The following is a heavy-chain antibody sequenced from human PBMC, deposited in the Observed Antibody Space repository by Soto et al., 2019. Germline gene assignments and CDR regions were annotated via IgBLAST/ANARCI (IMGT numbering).Heavy chain of an antibody. Sequence: SETLSLTCTVSGDSITNGGYYWSWIRQPPGKGLEWIGEINHSGSTNYNPSLKSRVTISVDTSKNQFSLKLSSVTAADTAVYYCARVEMATISADVEYFDYWGQGTLVTVSS. CDR3: ARVEMATISADVEYFDY. V-gene: IGHV4-34*01. CDR2: INHSGST. CDR1: GDSITNGGYY. J-gene: IGHJ4*02. D-gene: IGHD5-12*01.